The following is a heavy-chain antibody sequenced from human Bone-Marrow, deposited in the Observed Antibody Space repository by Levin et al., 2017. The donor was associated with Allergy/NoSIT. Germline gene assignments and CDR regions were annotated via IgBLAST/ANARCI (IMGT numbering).Heavy chain of an antibody. Sequence: SQTLSLTCAVSGGSISSSNWWSWVRQPPGKGLEWIGEIYHSGSTNYNPSLKSRVTISVDKSKNQFSLKLSSVTAADTAVYYCARDGDTAMAADAFDIWGQGTMVTVSS. CDR2: IYHSGST. D-gene: IGHD5-18*01. V-gene: IGHV4-4*02. CDR3: ARDGDTAMAADAFDI. J-gene: IGHJ3*02. CDR1: GGSISSSNW.